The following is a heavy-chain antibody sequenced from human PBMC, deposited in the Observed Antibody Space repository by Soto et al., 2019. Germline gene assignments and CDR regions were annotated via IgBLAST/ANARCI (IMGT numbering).Heavy chain of an antibody. J-gene: IGHJ4*02. D-gene: IGHD3-9*01. Sequence: SETLSLTCTVSGGSFNGGASWWTWIRQHPGKGLEWIGYVHYGGDTHFNPSLTSRVSLSVDTSKNQFSLKLMSLSAADTAVYYCGRLEGLATISYYFDYWGQGALVTVS. CDR3: GRLEGLATISYYFDY. CDR1: GGSFNGGASW. V-gene: IGHV4-31*03. CDR2: VHYGGDT.